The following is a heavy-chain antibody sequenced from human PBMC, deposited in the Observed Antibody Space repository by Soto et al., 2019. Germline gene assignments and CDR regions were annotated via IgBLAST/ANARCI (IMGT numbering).Heavy chain of an antibody. CDR1: GFSFGSYA. CDR2: ISGSDGKT. J-gene: IGHJ4*02. CDR3: ARWSYLDY. V-gene: IGHV3-23*01. Sequence: GALRLSCAASGFSFGSYALSWVRQAPGKGLEWVSTISGSDGKTFYADSVKGRFSISRDTSQSTLYLQMNSLRADDTAMYYCARWSYLDYWGQGTRVTVSS. D-gene: IGHD3-3*01.